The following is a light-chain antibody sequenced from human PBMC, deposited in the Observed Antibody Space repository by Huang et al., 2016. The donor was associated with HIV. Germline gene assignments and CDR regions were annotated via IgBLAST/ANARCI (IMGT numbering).Light chain of an antibody. V-gene: IGKV3-15*01. CDR3: QQYNDWSAVT. Sequence: EIVMTQSPATLSVSPGERATLSCRASQNIGGSLAWYQKKPGQAPRLLIYEASTRATGIPARFSGSESGTDFTLTISGLQSEDFAVYYCQQYNDWSAVTFGGGTKVEI. J-gene: IGKJ4*01. CDR2: EAS. CDR1: QNIGGS.